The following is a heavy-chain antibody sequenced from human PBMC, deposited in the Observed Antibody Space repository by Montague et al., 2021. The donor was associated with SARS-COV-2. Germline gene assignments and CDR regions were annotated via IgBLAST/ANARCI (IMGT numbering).Heavy chain of an antibody. V-gene: IGHV4-39*01. J-gene: IGHJ3*02. CDR2: NYYTGST. CDR1: GGSISSSSYY. Sequence: SETLSLTCTVSGGSISSSSYYWGWIRQPPGKGLEWIGSNYYTGSTYYNLSLKSRVTISVDTAKNQFSLKLSSATAADTAVYYCARHGYYETYDAFDIWGQGTMVTVSS. CDR3: ARHGYYETYDAFDI. D-gene: IGHD3-22*01.